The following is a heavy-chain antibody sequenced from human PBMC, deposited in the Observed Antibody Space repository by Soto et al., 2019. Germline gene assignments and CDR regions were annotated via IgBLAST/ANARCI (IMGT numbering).Heavy chain of an antibody. CDR3: AHKGGRGAGMDV. CDR2: IYWDDDY. CDR1: GFSLSTTGVG. V-gene: IGHV2-5*02. D-gene: IGHD2-15*01. Sequence: QITLKESGPTLVKPTQTLTLTCTFSGFSLSTTGVGVGWIRQPPGKALEWLALIYWDDDYRYSASLKSRLTVTEATAKSTVVLTKTNMDPVDTATYYCAHKGGRGAGMDVWGQGTTVTVSS. J-gene: IGHJ6*02.